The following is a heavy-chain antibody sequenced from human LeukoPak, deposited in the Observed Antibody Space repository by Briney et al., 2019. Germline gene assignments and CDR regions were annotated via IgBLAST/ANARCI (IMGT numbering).Heavy chain of an antibody. CDR1: GFTFSSYW. D-gene: IGHD4-17*01. J-gene: IGHJ4*02. CDR2: IKRDGSEK. CDR3: ARGYGDSIHFDY. V-gene: IGHV3-7*04. Sequence: GGSLRLSCAASGFTFSSYWMSWVRQAPGKGLEWVANIKRDGSEKYYVDSVKGRFTISRDNAKNSLYLQMTSLRAEEAAVYYCARGYGDSIHFDYWGQGTLVTVSS.